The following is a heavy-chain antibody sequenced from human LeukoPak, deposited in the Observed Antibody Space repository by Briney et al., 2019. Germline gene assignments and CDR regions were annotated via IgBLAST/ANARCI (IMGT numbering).Heavy chain of an antibody. J-gene: IGHJ4*02. Sequence: SETLSLTCTVSGGSISSYYWSWIRQPPGKGLEWIGHIYYSGSTNYNPSPKSRVTISVDTSKNQFSLKLSSVTAADTAVYYCASITGEVDYWGQGTLVTVSS. CDR3: ASITGEVDY. V-gene: IGHV4-59*08. D-gene: IGHD1-20*01. CDR1: GGSISSYY. CDR2: IYYSGST.